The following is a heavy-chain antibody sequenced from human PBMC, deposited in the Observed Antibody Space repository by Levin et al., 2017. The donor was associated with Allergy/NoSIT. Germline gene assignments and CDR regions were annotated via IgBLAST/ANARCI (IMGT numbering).Heavy chain of an antibody. CDR3: AKEEHDAFDI. D-gene: IGHD1/OR15-1a*01. Sequence: GESLKISCAASGFTFSSYGMHWVRQAPGKGLEWVAVISYDGSNKYYADSVKGRFTISRDNSKNTLYLQMNSLRAEDTAVYYCAKEEHDAFDIWGQGTMVTVSS. CDR2: ISYDGSNK. J-gene: IGHJ3*02. V-gene: IGHV3-30*18. CDR1: GFTFSSYG.